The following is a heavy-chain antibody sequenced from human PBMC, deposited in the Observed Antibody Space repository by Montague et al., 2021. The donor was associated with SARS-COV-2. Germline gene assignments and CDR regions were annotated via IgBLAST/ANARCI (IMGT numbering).Heavy chain of an antibody. D-gene: IGHD2-2*01. V-gene: IGHV4-59*08. CDR1: GGSISSYY. CDR3: ARRGLGYCSSTSCQNAFDI. CDR2: IYYSGST. Sequence: SETLSLTCTVSGGSISSYYWSWIRQPPGKGLEWIGYIYYSGSTNYNPSLKSRVTISVDTSKNQFSLKLSSVTAADTAVYYRARRGLGYCSSTSCQNAFDIWGQGTMVTVSS. J-gene: IGHJ3*02.